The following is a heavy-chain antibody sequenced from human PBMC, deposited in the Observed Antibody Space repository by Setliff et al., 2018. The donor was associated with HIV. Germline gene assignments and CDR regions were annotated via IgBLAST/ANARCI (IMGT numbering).Heavy chain of an antibody. J-gene: IGHJ6*02. V-gene: IGHV4-61*09. Sequence: PSETLSLTCTVSSGSINSGSYYWSWIRQSAGKGLEWIGHINHSGSTNYNPSLKSRVTISVDTSKNQFSLKLSSVTAADTAVYYCAREDYYYYGMDVWGQGTTVTVSS. CDR1: SGSINSGSYY. CDR2: INHSGST. CDR3: AREDYYYYGMDV.